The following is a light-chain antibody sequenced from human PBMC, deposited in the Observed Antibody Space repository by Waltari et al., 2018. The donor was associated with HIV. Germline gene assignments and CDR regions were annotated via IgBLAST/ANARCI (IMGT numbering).Light chain of an antibody. CDR2: EVS. CDR1: SRDVGGYNY. CDR3: SSYTTRSTPDPNWV. V-gene: IGLV2-14*01. Sequence: QSALTQPASVSGSPGQSIPISCTGTSRDVGGYNYVSWYQQHPGKAPKLMIFEVSNRPSGVSNRFSGSKSVNTASLTISGLQAEDEADYYCSSYTTRSTPDPNWVFGGGTKLTVL. J-gene: IGLJ3*02.